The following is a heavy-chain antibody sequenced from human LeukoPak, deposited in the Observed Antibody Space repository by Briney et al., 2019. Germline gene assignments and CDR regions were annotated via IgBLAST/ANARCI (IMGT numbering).Heavy chain of an antibody. CDR2: ISGSGGST. V-gene: IGHV3-23*01. CDR3: AKRTYGDYYFDY. D-gene: IGHD4-17*01. CDR1: GFTFSSYA. Sequence: PGGPLRLSCAASGFTFSSYAMSWVRQAPGKGLEWVSAISGSGGSTYYADSVKGRFTISRDNSKNTLYLQMNSLRAEDTAVYYCAKRTYGDYYFDYWGQGTLVTVSS. J-gene: IGHJ4*02.